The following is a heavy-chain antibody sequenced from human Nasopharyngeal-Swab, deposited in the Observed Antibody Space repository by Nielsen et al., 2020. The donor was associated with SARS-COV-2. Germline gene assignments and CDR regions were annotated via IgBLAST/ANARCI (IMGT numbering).Heavy chain of an antibody. V-gene: IGHV1-2*02. CDR1: GYTFTGYY. J-gene: IGHJ6*02. D-gene: IGHD6-13*01. CDR3: ARDLKGSSWYYYYYGMDV. CDR2: INPNSGGT. Sequence: ASVMVSCKASGYTFTGYYMHWVRQAPGQGLEWMGWINPNSGGTNYAQKFQGRVTMTRDTSISTAYMELSRLRSDDTAVYYCARDLKGSSWYYYYYGMDVWGQGTTVTVSS.